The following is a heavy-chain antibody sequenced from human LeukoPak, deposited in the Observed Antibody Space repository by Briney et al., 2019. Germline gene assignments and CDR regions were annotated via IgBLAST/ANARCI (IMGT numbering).Heavy chain of an antibody. D-gene: IGHD4-11*01. J-gene: IGHJ4*02. CDR3: TSRSPGSTYAFFFDF. V-gene: IGHV3-73*01. CDR1: GLTFSGAA. CDR2: IRSKSKRYAT. Sequence: PGGSLRLSCAASGLTFSGAAVHWVRQASGKGLEWVGRIRSKSKRYATDYSASVEGRFTISRDDSKSTAYLQMNSLKTEDTAFYYCTSRSPGSTYAFFFDFWSQGTLVTVSS.